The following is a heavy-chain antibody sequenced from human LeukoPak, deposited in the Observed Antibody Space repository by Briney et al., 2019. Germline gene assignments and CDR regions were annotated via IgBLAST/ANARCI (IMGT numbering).Heavy chain of an antibody. CDR1: GGSISTYY. CDR2: IYYSGIT. D-gene: IGHD2-8*01. J-gene: IGHJ5*02. Sequence: NPSETLSLTCTISGGSISTYYWSWIRQPPGKGLEWIGYIYYSGITKYNPSVESRVTISVDTSKNQFSLKVSSVTAADTAVYYCARGTNMMASLRFDPWGQGTLVTVSS. V-gene: IGHV4-59*01. CDR3: ARGTNMMASLRFDP.